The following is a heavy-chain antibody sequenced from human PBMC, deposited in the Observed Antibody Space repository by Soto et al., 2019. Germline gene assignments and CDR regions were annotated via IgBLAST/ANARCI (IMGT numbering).Heavy chain of an antibody. D-gene: IGHD1-1*01. CDR3: ARGRRGETGTTDY. CDR2: INHSGST. Sequence: QVQLQQWGAGLLKPSETLSLTCAVYGGSFSGYYWSWFRQPPGKGLEWIGEINHSGSTNYNPSLKSRVTISVDTSKNQFSLKLSSVTAADTAVYYCARGRRGETGTTDYWGQGTLVTVSS. V-gene: IGHV4-34*01. CDR1: GGSFSGYY. J-gene: IGHJ4*02.